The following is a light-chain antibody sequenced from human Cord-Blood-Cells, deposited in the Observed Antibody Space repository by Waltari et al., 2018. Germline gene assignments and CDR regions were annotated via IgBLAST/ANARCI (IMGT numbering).Light chain of an antibody. CDR2: EGS. V-gene: IGLV2-23*01. Sequence: QSALTQPASVSGSPGQSITISCTGTSSEVGSYNLVSWYQQHPGKAPKLMIYEGSKRPSGVSNRFSGSKSGNTASLTISGLQAEDEADYYCCSYAGSSTVFGGGTKLTVL. CDR3: CSYAGSSTV. CDR1: SSEVGSYNL. J-gene: IGLJ3*02.